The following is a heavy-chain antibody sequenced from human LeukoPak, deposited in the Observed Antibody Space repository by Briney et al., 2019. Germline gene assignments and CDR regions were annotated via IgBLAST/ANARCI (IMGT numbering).Heavy chain of an antibody. Sequence: PGGSLRLSCAASGFTFSSYLMSWVRQAPGKGLEWVANIKQDGSERYYVDSVKGRFTISRDNAKNSLYLQMNSLRAGDTAVYYCARKDCSGGSCYRNFDYWGQGTLVTVSS. CDR1: GFTFSSYL. CDR3: ARKDCSGGSCYRNFDY. CDR2: IKQDGSER. D-gene: IGHD2-15*01. V-gene: IGHV3-7*01. J-gene: IGHJ4*02.